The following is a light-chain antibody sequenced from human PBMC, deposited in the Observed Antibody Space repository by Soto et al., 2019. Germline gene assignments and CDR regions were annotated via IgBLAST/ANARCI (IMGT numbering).Light chain of an antibody. Sequence: IVLTQSPGTLSLSPGERATLSCRASQSVSSSDLAWYQQKPGQAPRLLIYGASSRATGIPDRFSGSGSGTDFNLTVSRLEPEDFAVYYCLQCGASWTFGQGTKVEIK. V-gene: IGKV3-20*01. CDR3: LQCGASWT. CDR1: QSVSSSD. CDR2: GAS. J-gene: IGKJ1*01.